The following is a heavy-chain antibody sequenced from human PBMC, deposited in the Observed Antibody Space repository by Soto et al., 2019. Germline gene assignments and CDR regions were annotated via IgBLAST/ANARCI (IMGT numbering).Heavy chain of an antibody. J-gene: IGHJ4*02. CDR2: IYHSGST. CDR3: ASFWLSDYHFAY. V-gene: IGHV4-61*01. D-gene: IGHD3-3*01. CDR1: CSHVSCPNYC. Sequence: PSPTMLLPRAVPCSHVSCPNYCWSWRRPPPGKGLEWIGYIYHSGSTHYNPSLKRRVTVSLDTSKNQFSLKLSSVTAADTAVFYCASFWLSDYHFAYSRQGPLVTVAS.